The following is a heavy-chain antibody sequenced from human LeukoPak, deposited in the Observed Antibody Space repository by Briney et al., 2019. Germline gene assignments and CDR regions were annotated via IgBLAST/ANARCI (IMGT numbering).Heavy chain of an antibody. V-gene: IGHV3-23*01. J-gene: IGHJ4*02. Sequence: PGGSLRLSCAASGFTFSSYWISWVRLAPGKGLEWVSAISGSGGSTYYADSVKGRFTISRDNSKNTLYLQMNSLRAEDTAVYYCAKDHWSKYPQYPVLDWGRGTLVTVSS. CDR3: AKDHWSKYPQYPVLD. CDR1: GFTFSSYW. D-gene: IGHD2/OR15-2a*01. CDR2: ISGSGGST.